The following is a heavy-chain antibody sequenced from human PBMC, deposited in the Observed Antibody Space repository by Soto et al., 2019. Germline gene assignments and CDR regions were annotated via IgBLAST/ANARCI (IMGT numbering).Heavy chain of an antibody. CDR2: MSYDGSDA. CDR1: GFIFSNNG. CDR3: TIVRVADSALDH. J-gene: IGHJ4*02. Sequence: VGSVRLSCVGSGFIFSNNGMHWVRQTPGKGLEWVAFMSYDGSDAFYADSVKGRFTISRDNSKNTLFLHMSNLRAEDTAMYYCTIVRVADSALDHWGQGTLVTVSS. D-gene: IGHD3-10*02. V-gene: IGHV3-30*02.